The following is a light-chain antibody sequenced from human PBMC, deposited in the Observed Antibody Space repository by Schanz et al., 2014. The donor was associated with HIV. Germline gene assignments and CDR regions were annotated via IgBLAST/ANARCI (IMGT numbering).Light chain of an antibody. Sequence: QSALTQPASVSGSPGQSITISCTGSSTDVGGYDLVSWYQQHPGQVPKLMIYGVDKRPSGISNRFSGSKSGNPASLRISGLQAEDEADYYCGSYSSGDSHWVFGGGTKLTVL. V-gene: IGLV2-14*02. J-gene: IGLJ3*02. CDR3: GSYSSGDSHWV. CDR2: GVD. CDR1: STDVGGYDL.